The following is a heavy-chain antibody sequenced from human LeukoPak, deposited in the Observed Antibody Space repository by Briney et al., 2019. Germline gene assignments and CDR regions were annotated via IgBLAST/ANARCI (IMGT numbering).Heavy chain of an antibody. CDR2: IYYSGST. V-gene: IGHV4-31*03. CDR3: ARDVFPYRFGDWSG. J-gene: IGHJ4*02. CDR1: GGSISSGGYY. Sequence: PSETLSLTCTVSGGSISSGGYYWSWIRQHPGKGLEWIGYIYYSGSTYYNPSLKSRVTISVDTSKNQFSLKLSSVTAADTAVYYCARDVFPYRFGDWSGWGQGTLVTVSS. D-gene: IGHD3-10*01.